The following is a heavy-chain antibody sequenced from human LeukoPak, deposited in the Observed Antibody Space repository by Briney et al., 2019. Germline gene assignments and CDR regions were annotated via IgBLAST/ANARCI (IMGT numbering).Heavy chain of an antibody. CDR1: GGSISSYY. Sequence: SETLSLTCTVSGGSISSYYWSWIRQPPGKGLEWIGYIYYSGSTNYNPSLKSRVTISVDTSKNQFSLKLSSVTAADTAVYYCAFIAAAGTKYFQHWGQGTLVTVSS. J-gene: IGHJ1*01. V-gene: IGHV4-59*12. D-gene: IGHD6-13*01. CDR2: IYYSGST. CDR3: AFIAAAGTKYFQH.